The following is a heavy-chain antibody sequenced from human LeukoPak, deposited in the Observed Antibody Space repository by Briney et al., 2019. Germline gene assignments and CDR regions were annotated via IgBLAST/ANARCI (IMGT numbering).Heavy chain of an antibody. CDR1: GYTFTSYY. CDR3: AIYPGQMGF. CDR2: INPTGGST. Sequence: ASVKVSCKASGYTFTSYYMHWVRQAPGQGLERMGIINPTGGSTTYAQNFQGRVTVTRDMSTSTVYMELSSLRSEDTAVYFCAIYPGQMGFWGQGTMVTVSS. J-gene: IGHJ3*01. V-gene: IGHV1-46*01. D-gene: IGHD2-2*02.